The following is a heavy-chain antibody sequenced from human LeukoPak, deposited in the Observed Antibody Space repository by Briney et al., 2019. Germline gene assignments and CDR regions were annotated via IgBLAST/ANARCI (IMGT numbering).Heavy chain of an antibody. D-gene: IGHD1-26*01. V-gene: IGHV3-7*01. J-gene: IGHJ2*01. CDR2: INQDGRGK. Sequence: GGSLRLSCAASGFTFSSYAMHWVRQAPGKGLEWVANINQDGRGKYYVDSVKGRFTISRDNAKNSLYLQMNSLRAEDTAVYYCARVVGAGYFDLWGRGTLVTVSS. CDR3: ARVVGAGYFDL. CDR1: GFTFSSYA.